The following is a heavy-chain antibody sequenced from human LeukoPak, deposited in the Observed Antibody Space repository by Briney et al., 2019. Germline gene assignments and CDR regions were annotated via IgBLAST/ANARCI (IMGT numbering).Heavy chain of an antibody. CDR2: ISAYNGNT. Sequence: ASVKVSCKASGGTFSSYAISWVRQAPGQGLEWMGWISAYNGNTNYAQKLQGRVTMTTDTSTSTAYMELRSLRSDDTAVYYCARDRSIFTIFGVVTSPQGSYYFDYWGQGTLVTVSS. D-gene: IGHD3-3*01. J-gene: IGHJ4*02. V-gene: IGHV1-18*01. CDR1: GGTFSSYA. CDR3: ARDRSIFTIFGVVTSPQGSYYFDY.